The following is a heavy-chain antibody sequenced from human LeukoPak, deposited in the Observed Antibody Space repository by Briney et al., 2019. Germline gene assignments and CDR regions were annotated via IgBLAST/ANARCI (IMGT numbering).Heavy chain of an antibody. CDR3: ARALYPNAGLLDY. V-gene: IGHV3-7*01. CDR2: IDQDGSEK. CDR1: GFSFCTYW. Sequence: GGSLSLFCAASGFSFCTYWMLCVPQAPGKALEGVANIDQDGSEKHYVDSVRGRFSISRENATNSLCLQMNSLGAEDTAVYYCARALYPNAGLLDYWGQGTLVTVSS. J-gene: IGHJ4*02. D-gene: IGHD2-15*01.